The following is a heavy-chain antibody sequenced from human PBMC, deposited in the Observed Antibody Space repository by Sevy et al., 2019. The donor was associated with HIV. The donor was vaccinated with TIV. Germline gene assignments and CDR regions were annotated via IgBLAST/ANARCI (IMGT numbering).Heavy chain of an antibody. CDR2: IKPDGSGT. CDR1: GFTFSSYW. D-gene: IGHD1-26*01. V-gene: IGHV3-7*03. Sequence: GGSPRLSCAASGFTFSSYWMSWVRQAPGKGLEWVANIKPDGSGTYYVDSVKGRFTISRDNAKNSFFLQMNTLRADDTAVYYCARSGGITDYGMDVWGPGTTVTVSS. J-gene: IGHJ6*02. CDR3: ARSGGITDYGMDV.